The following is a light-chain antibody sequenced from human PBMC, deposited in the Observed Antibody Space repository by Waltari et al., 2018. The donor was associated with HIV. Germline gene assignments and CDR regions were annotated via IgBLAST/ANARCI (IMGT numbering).Light chain of an antibody. CDR2: DNN. CDR1: SSNIGYNY. Sequence: QSVLTQPPSVSATPGQKVTISCSGSSSNIGYNYVFWYQQLPGTAPKLRIYDNNKRPSGIPDRVSGSKSGTSATLGITGLQTGDEADYYFATWDSGLSAVVFGGGTKLTVL. J-gene: IGLJ2*01. V-gene: IGLV1-51*01. CDR3: ATWDSGLSAVV.